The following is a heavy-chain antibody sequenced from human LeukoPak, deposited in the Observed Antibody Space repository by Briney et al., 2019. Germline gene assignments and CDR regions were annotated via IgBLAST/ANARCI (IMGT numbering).Heavy chain of an antibody. V-gene: IGHV5-51*01. CDR1: GWSFTTYW. J-gene: IGHJ3*01. CDR2: IYPGDSDT. CDR3: ARHEYCSGGSCDAVFDV. D-gene: IGHD2-15*01. Sequence: GESLKISCQGSGWSFTTYWIGSVRQMPGKGLEWMGIIYPGDSDTRYSPSFQGQVTISADKSISTAYLQWSSLKASDTAMYYCARHEYCSGGSCDAVFDVWGQGTLVTVSS.